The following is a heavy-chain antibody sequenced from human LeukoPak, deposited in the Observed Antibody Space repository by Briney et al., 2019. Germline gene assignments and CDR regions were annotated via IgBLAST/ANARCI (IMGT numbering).Heavy chain of an antibody. Sequence: GRSLRLSCAASEFTFRNYAMSWVRQAPGKGLEWVSTIGIGTTDTYYADSVRGRFTISRDNSKNTLYLQMNNLRDGDTAVYYCRPVGRTTYYYYMDVWGKGTTVTVSS. D-gene: IGHD1-1*01. V-gene: IGHV3-23*01. CDR2: IGIGTTDT. J-gene: IGHJ6*03. CDR3: RPVGRTTYYYYMDV. CDR1: EFTFRNYA.